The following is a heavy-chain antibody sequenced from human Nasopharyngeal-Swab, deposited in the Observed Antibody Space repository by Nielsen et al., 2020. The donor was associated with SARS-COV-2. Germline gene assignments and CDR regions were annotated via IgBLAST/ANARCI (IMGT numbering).Heavy chain of an antibody. V-gene: IGHV1-46*01. CDR2: IIPSEGST. J-gene: IGHJ5*02. D-gene: IGHD3-16*01. CDR3: ARGAVHHMLDL. Sequence: WVRQAPGQGPEWLGLIIPSEGSTAYAQKFQGRVTMTRDTSTSTAYMELSSLRSDDTAVYFCARGAVHHMLDLWGQGTRVTVPS.